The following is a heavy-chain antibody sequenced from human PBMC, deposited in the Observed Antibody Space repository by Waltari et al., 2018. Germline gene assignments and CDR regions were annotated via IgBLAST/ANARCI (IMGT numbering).Heavy chain of an antibody. J-gene: IGHJ4*02. D-gene: IGHD4-4*01. CDR3: AREGLTEEAAY. CDR1: VFPFHNFW. Sequence: EIQLVVSGGTLVQPGGSLRLSCVTSVFPFHNFWMAWVRQGPGKGLQWLAHIKHDGSETYHVDSVKGRFPISRDNARNSLYLEMDRLRVEDTGVYYCAREGLTEEAAYWGQGTLVTVSS. V-gene: IGHV3-7*01. CDR2: IKHDGSET.